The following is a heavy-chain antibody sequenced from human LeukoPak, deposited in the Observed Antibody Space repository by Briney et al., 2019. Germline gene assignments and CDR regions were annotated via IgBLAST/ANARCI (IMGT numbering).Heavy chain of an antibody. CDR3: SKKGQSEDYGKPG. V-gene: IGHV3-23*01. CDR2: ISRSGGST. J-gene: IGHJ4*02. Sequence: GGSLRLSCAASGFTFSDAWMSWVRQAPGKGLECVSSISRSGGSTYYADSVKGRFTISRDNSKNTLYLQMSSLRADDTAVYYCSKKGQSEDYGKPGWGQGTLVTVSS. CDR1: GFTFSDAW. D-gene: IGHD4-17*01.